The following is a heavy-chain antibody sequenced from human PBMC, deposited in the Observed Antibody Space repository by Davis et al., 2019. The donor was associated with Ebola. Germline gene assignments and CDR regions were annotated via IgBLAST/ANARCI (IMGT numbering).Heavy chain of an antibody. V-gene: IGHV3-30*18. CDR2: ISYDGSNK. CDR3: AKDRIAAATLDY. D-gene: IGHD6-25*01. Sequence: GESLKISCAVSGFSLSSYGVHWVRQAPGKGLEWVAVISYDGSNKYYADSVKGRFTISRDNSKNTLYLQMNSLRAEDTAVYYCAKDRIAAATLDYWGQGTLVTVSS. J-gene: IGHJ4*02. CDR1: GFSLSSYG.